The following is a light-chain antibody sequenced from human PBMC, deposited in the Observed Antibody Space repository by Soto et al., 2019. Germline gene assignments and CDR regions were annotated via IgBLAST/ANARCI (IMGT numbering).Light chain of an antibody. V-gene: IGKV3-11*01. CDR2: DAS. CDR1: QSVSSY. CDR3: QQRSNGPPIT. Sequence: DIVMTQSPATLSESPGERASLXCRASQSVSSYLAWYQQKPGQAPRLLIYDASNRATGIPARFSGSGSGTDFTLTISSLEPPDFAVYYCQQRSNGPPITFGQGTRLEIK. J-gene: IGKJ5*01.